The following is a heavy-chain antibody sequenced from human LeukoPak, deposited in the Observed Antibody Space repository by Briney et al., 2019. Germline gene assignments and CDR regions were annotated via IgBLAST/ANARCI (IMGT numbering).Heavy chain of an antibody. CDR3: ARWDSGYGLDV. Sequence: ASVKVSCKASGYTFSTYAIHWVRQAPGQRLEWMGWINIGNGNTKHSQNLQGRVTIIRDTSASTAYMQLSSLRYEDTAIYYCARWDSGYGLDVWGQGTTVTVSS. D-gene: IGHD1-26*01. J-gene: IGHJ6*02. CDR2: INIGNGNT. V-gene: IGHV1-3*04. CDR1: GYTFSTYA.